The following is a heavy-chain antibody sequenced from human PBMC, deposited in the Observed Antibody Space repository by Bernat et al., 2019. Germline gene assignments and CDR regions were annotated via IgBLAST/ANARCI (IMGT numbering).Heavy chain of an antibody. D-gene: IGHD3-10*01. CDR1: GFTFSSHG. CDR2: IGRSGNT. J-gene: IGHJ4*02. V-gene: IGHV3-23*01. Sequence: EVQLLESGGGLVQPGESLRLSCAASGFTFSSHGMSWVRQAPGKGLEWVSSIGRSGNTYYSDSAKGRFTISRDNSKNTLNLQMNTLRAEDTAVYYCATRGSTGSYFFDAWGQGTLVTVSS. CDR3: ATRGSTGSYFFDA.